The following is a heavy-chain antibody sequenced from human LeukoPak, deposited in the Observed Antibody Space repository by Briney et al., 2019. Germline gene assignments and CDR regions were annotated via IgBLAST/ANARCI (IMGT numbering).Heavy chain of an antibody. CDR1: GYSFTNYW. D-gene: IGHD5-12*01. CDR3: AAIKTAYDPVDP. CDR2: IYPEDSDT. J-gene: IGHJ5*02. V-gene: IGHV5-51*01. Sequence: GESLKISCKGSGYSFTNYWIGWVRQMPGKGLEWMGIIYPEDSDTKYSPSFQGQVTISVDKSISTAYLQCSNLKASDTAMYFCAAIKTAYDPVDPWGQGTLVTVSS.